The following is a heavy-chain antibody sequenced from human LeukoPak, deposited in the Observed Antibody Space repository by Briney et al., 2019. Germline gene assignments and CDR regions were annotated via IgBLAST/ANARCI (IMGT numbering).Heavy chain of an antibody. J-gene: IGHJ4*02. Sequence: GGSLRLSCAASGFTVTTQYMTWVRQAPGQGLEWVSLIFDGGSTFYADSVKGRFSISRDNAKNTLDLQMNSLRAEDTAVYYCARVHGTKRYYFDGWGQGTQVIVSS. V-gene: IGHV3-66*01. CDR2: IFDGGST. CDR1: GFTVTTQY. D-gene: IGHD1-26*01. CDR3: ARVHGTKRYYFDG.